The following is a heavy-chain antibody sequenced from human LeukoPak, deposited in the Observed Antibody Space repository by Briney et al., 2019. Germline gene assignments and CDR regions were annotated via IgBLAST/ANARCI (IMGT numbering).Heavy chain of an antibody. Sequence: SGGSLRLSCEPSGFPFSSYWMLWVRQAPGKELVWVSRISGEGTIKTYADFVRGRFTISRDNTKNILYLQMNSLKVEDTATYFCSRSQFDYWGQGVLVTVSS. CDR3: SRSQFDY. CDR2: ISGEGTIK. CDR1: GFPFSSYW. V-gene: IGHV3-74*03. J-gene: IGHJ4*02.